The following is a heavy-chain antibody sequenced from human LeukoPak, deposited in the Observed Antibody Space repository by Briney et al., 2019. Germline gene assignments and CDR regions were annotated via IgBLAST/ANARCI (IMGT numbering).Heavy chain of an antibody. V-gene: IGHV3-30-3*01. CDR1: GFTFSSYA. CDR2: ISYDGSNK. CDR3: ARGRGYYDSSGYYSYYFDY. J-gene: IGHJ4*02. Sequence: PGRSLRLSCAASGFTFSSYAMHWVRQAPGKGLEWVAVISYDGSNKYYADSVKGRFTISRDNAKNSLYLQMNSLRAEDTAVYYCARGRGYYDSSGYYSYYFDYWGQGTLVTVSS. D-gene: IGHD3-22*01.